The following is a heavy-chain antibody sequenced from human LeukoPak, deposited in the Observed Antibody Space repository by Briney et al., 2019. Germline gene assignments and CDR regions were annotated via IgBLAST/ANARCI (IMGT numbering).Heavy chain of an antibody. J-gene: IGHJ5*02. Sequence: SDTLSLTCAVYGGSLSGYYWSWIRQSPGKGLEWIGEINRGGITKYNPSLKSRVTISLGTSYNQFSLKLTSVTAADTAMYYCARSEDCGSSSCYWFDPWGQGTLVTVSS. CDR3: ARSEDCGSSSCYWFDP. D-gene: IGHD2-2*01. CDR1: GGSLSGYY. CDR2: INRGGIT. V-gene: IGHV4-34*01.